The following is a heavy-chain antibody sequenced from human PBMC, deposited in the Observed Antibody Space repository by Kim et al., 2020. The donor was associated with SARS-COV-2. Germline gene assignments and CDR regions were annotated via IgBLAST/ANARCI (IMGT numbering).Heavy chain of an antibody. CDR2: T. Sequence: TYYADSVKGRITMASEKARNTLYLHMNNLRGEDTAVYYCAKGVINSGFDYWGQGTQVTVSS. CDR3: AKGVINSGFDY. V-gene: IGHV3-23*01. J-gene: IGHJ4*02. D-gene: IGHD1-26*01.